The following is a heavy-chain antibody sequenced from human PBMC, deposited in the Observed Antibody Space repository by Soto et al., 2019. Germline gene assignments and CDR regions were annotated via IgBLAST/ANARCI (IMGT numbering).Heavy chain of an antibody. D-gene: IGHD3-3*01. J-gene: IGHJ3*02. CDR3: ARAGDDFWSGLDAFDI. V-gene: IGHV4-30-2*01. CDR1: GGSISSGGYS. CDR2: IYHSGST. Sequence: QLQLQESGSGLVKPSQTLSLTCAVSGGSISSGGYSWSWIRQPPGKGLEWIGYIYHSGSTYYNPSLKSRVTISVDRSKNQFSLKLSSVTAADTAVYYCARAGDDFWSGLDAFDIWGQGTMVTVSS.